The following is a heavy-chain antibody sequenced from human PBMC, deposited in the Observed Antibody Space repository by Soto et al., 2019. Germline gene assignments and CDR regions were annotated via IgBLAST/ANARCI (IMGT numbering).Heavy chain of an antibody. V-gene: IGHV3-33*01. D-gene: IGHD2-15*01. CDR2: IWYDGNNK. CDR1: GFTFNNYG. J-gene: IGHJ4*02. CDR3: ARDASKDCLGGSGGSCYLDF. Sequence: QVQLVESGGGVVQPGRSLRLSCAASGFTFNNYGMHWVRQAPGKGLEWVAIIWYDGNNKFYAVSVKGRFTISRDNSMNTLYLQMNSLRADDTAVYYCARDASKDCLGGSGGSCYLDFWGQGTLVTVSS.